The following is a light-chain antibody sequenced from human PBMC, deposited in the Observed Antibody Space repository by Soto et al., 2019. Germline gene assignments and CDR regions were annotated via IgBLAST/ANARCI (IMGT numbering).Light chain of an antibody. J-gene: IGKJ1*01. V-gene: IGKV1-17*01. CDR1: QAIGSD. CDR2: AVS. Sequence: DVQMTQSPSPLAASIGDRVTISCRASQAIGSDLAWFQHRPGTAPQRLIFAVSSLQSGVPSRFSGSGSGTDFSLPISSLQPEDFAPYFYRQYNTFPPTLGHGTRV. CDR3: RQYNTFPPT.